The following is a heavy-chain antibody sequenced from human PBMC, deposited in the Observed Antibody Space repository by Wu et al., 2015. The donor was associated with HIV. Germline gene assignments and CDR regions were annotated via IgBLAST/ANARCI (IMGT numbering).Heavy chain of an antibody. D-gene: IGHD3-10*01. Sequence: QVQLVQSGAEVKKPGASVKVSCKVSGYTLTELSMHWVRQAPGKGLEWMGGFDPEDGETIYAQKFQGRVTMTEDTSTDTAYMELSSLRSEDTAVYYCTTLRGGYYAGSDIPAAFDIWAKGQWSLSLQ. J-gene: IGHJ3*02. CDR3: TTLRGGYYAGSDIPAAFDI. CDR2: FDPEDGET. CDR1: GYTLTELS. V-gene: IGHV1-24*01.